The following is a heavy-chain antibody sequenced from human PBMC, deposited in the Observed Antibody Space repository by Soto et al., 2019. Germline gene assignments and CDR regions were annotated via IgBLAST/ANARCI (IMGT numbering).Heavy chain of an antibody. Sequence: QVQLVQSGAEVKKPGSSVKVSCKASGGTFSSYTISWVRQAPGQGLEWMGRIIPILGIANYAQQFQGRVTITADKSTSTAYMELSSLRAEDTAVYYCARERTYGSGSPFDYWGQGTLVTVSS. D-gene: IGHD3-10*01. J-gene: IGHJ4*02. V-gene: IGHV1-69*08. CDR1: GGTFSSYT. CDR3: ARERTYGSGSPFDY. CDR2: IIPILGIA.